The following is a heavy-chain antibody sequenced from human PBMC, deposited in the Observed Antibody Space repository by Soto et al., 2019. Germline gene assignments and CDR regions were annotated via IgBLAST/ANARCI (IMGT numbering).Heavy chain of an antibody. V-gene: IGHV4-4*02. CDR1: GGSISSSNW. CDR2: IYHSGST. J-gene: IGHJ6*02. CDR3: AGIFGVVTDPYGMDV. D-gene: IGHD3-3*01. Sequence: SETLSLTCAVSGGSISSSNWCSCVRQPPGKGLEWIGEIYHSGSTNYNPSLKSRVTISVDKSKNQFSLKLSSVTAADTAVYYCAGIFGVVTDPYGMDVWGQGTTVTVSS.